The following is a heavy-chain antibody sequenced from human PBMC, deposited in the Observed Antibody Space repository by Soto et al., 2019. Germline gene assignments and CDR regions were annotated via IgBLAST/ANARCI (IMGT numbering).Heavy chain of an antibody. Sequence: GGSLRLSCAASGFTFDDYAMHWVRQAPGKGLEWVSGISWNSGSIGYADSVKGRFTISRDNAKNSLYLQMNSLRAEDTALYYCAKGMDYGGNPYYYGMDVWGQGTTVTVSS. CDR2: ISWNSGSI. CDR3: AKGMDYGGNPYYYGMDV. V-gene: IGHV3-9*01. J-gene: IGHJ6*02. CDR1: GFTFDDYA. D-gene: IGHD4-17*01.